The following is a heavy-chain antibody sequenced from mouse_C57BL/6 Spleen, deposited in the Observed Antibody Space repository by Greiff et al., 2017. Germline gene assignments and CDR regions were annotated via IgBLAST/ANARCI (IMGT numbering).Heavy chain of an antibody. V-gene: IGHV2-6*01. J-gene: IGHJ3*01. CDR1: GFSLTSYG. D-gene: IGHD2-5*01. Sequence: VKVVESGPGLVAPSQSLSITCTVSGFSLTSYGVDWVRQSPGKGLEWLGVIWGVGSTNYNSALKSRLSISKDNSKSQVFLKMNSLQTDDTAMYYCASYSNYRFAYWGQGTLVTVSA. CDR3: ASYSNYRFAY. CDR2: IWGVGST.